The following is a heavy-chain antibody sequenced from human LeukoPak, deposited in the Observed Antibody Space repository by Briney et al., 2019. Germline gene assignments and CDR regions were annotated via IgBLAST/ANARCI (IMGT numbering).Heavy chain of an antibody. Sequence: SETLSLTCAVYGGSFSGYYWSWIRQPPGKGLEWIGYIYYSGSTYYNPSLNSRVTISVDTSKNQFSLKLSSVTAADTAVYYCARARCSSTSCYISDGAFDVWGQGTMVTVSS. CDR2: IYYSGST. D-gene: IGHD2-2*02. CDR3: ARARCSSTSCYISDGAFDV. V-gene: IGHV4-30-4*08. CDR1: GGSFSGYY. J-gene: IGHJ3*01.